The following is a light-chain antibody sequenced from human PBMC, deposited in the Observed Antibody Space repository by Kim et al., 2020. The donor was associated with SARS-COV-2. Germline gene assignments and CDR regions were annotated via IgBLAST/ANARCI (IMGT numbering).Light chain of an antibody. CDR1: SLRSYY. V-gene: IGLV3-19*01. CDR2: GKN. Sequence: LDKTVRIICQGDSLRSYYGSWYPQKPGQAPVLVIYGKNNRPSGIPYRFSGSSSGNTASLTITGAQAEDEADYYCNSRDSSANHVVFGGGTQLTVL. CDR3: NSRDSSANHVV. J-gene: IGLJ2*01.